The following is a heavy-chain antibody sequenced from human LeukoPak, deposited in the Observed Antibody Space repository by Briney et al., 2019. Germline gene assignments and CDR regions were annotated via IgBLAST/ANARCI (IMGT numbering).Heavy chain of an antibody. V-gene: IGHV4-61*08. CDR3: ARAGGYCSGGSCLLYYYYGMDV. CDR1: GGSISSGDYY. D-gene: IGHD2-15*01. J-gene: IGHJ6*02. Sequence: SETLSLTCTVSGGSISSGDYYWSWIRQPPGKGLEWIGYIYYSGSTNYNPSLKSRVTISVDTSKNQFSLKLSSVTAADTAVYYCARAGGYCSGGSCLLYYYYGMDVWGQGTTVTVSS. CDR2: IYYSGST.